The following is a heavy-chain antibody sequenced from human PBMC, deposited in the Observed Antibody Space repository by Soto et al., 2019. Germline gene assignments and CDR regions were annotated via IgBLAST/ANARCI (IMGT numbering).Heavy chain of an antibody. D-gene: IGHD6-19*01. V-gene: IGHV3-11*06. CDR3: ARGSIAVAGTFDY. Sequence: GSLRLSCAASGFTFYNYAMSWIRQAPGKGLEWVSYISSSSSYTNYADSVKGRFTISRDNAKNSLYLQMNSLRAEDTAVYYCARGSIAVAGTFDYWGQGTLVTVSS. CDR2: ISSSSSYT. J-gene: IGHJ4*02. CDR1: GFTFYNYA.